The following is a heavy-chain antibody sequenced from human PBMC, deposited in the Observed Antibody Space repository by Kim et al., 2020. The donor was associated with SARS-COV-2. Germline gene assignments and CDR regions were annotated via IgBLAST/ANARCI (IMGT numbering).Heavy chain of an antibody. CDR3: AIAVAGQEGWVGEGNFDY. J-gene: IGHJ4*02. V-gene: IGHV4-39*01. Sequence: SETLSLTCTVSGGSISSSSYYWGWIRQPPGKGLEWIGSIYYSGSTYYNPSLKSRVTISVDTSKNQFSLKLSSVTAADTAVYYCAIAVAGQEGWVGEGNFDYWGQGTLVTVSS. D-gene: IGHD6-19*01. CDR2: IYYSGST. CDR1: GGSISSSSYY.